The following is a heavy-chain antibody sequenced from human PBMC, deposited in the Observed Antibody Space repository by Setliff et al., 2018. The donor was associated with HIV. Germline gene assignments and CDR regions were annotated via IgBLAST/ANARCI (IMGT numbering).Heavy chain of an antibody. CDR2: INQSGIS. D-gene: IGHD3-3*01. V-gene: IGHV4-34*01. Sequence: PSETLSLTCAVYGGSFSDHYWTWIRQPPGKGLEWIGEINQSGISNFNPSLKSRVTMPIDTPKNQFSLKLSSVTAADTAVYFCARGGGFWSGQLDYWRQGTLVTVSS. J-gene: IGHJ4*02. CDR3: ARGGGFWSGQLDY. CDR1: GGSFSDHY.